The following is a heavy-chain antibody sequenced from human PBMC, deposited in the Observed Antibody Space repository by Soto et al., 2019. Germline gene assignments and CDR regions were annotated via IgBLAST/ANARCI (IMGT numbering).Heavy chain of an antibody. V-gene: IGHV3-30-3*01. CDR3: ARKAGYYYDSSGYLDY. J-gene: IGHJ4*02. Sequence: QVQLVESGGGVVQPGRSLRLSCAASGFTFSSYAMHWVRQAPGKGLEWVAVISYDGSNKYYADSVKGRFTISRDNSKNTLYLQMNSLRAEDTAVYYCARKAGYYYDSSGYLDYWGQGTLVTVSS. CDR1: GFTFSSYA. D-gene: IGHD3-22*01. CDR2: ISYDGSNK.